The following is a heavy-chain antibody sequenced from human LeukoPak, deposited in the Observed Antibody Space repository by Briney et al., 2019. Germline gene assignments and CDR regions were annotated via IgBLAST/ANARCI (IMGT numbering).Heavy chain of an antibody. CDR1: GFTFSSYA. CDR2: ISYDGSNK. V-gene: IGHV3-30-3*01. J-gene: IGHJ4*01. D-gene: IGHD2-2*01. Sequence: PGGSLILSCAASGFTFSSYAMHWVRQAPGKGLEWVAVISYDGSNKYYADSVKGRFTISRDNSKNTLYLQMNSLRAEDTAVYYCATPPKGSTNDYWGQEPWSPSPQ. CDR3: ATPPKGSTNDY.